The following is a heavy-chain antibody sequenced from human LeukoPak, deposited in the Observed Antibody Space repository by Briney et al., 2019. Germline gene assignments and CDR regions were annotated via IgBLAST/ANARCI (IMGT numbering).Heavy chain of an antibody. CDR2: ISSSSSTI. CDR1: GFTFSTYS. V-gene: IGHV3-48*01. Sequence: GGSLRLSCAASGFTFSTYSMNWVRQAPGKGLEWISHISSSSSTIYYADSLKGRFTISRDNAKNSLCLQMNSLRTEDTAVYFCARAYSPPWISASYAFDVWGQGTMVTVSS. J-gene: IGHJ3*01. D-gene: IGHD2-15*01. CDR3: ARAYSPPWISASYAFDV.